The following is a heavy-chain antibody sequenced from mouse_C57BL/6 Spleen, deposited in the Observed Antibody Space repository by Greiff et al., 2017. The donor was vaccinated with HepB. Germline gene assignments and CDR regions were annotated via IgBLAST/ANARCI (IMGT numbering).Heavy chain of an antibody. J-gene: IGHJ4*01. V-gene: IGHV1-55*01. CDR1: GYTFTSYW. CDR2: IYPGSGST. CDR3: ARGEATVVATDYAMDY. Sequence: VQLQQPGAELVKPGASVKMSCKASGYTFTSYWITWVKQRPGQGLEWIGDIYPGSGSTNYNEKVKSKATLTVDTSSSTAYMQLSRLTSDDSAVYYCARGEATVVATDYAMDYWGQGTSVTVSS. D-gene: IGHD1-1*01.